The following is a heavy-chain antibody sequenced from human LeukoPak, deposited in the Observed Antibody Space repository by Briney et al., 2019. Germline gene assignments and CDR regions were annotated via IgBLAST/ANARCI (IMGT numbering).Heavy chain of an antibody. J-gene: IGHJ5*02. D-gene: IGHD2-2*01. CDR1: GYTFTGYY. V-gene: IGHV1-2*02. CDR3: ARSIGIVVVPAAIYWFDP. Sequence: GASVKVSCKASGYTFTGYYMHWVRQAPGQGLEWMGWINPNSGGTNYAQKFQGRVTMTRDTSISTAYMELSRLRSDDTAVYYCARSIGIVVVPAAIYWFDPWGQGTLVTVSS. CDR2: INPNSGGT.